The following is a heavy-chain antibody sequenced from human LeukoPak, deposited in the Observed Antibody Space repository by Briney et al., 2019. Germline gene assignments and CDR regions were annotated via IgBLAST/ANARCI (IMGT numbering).Heavy chain of an antibody. CDR3: AREQAMVRGVITLFDY. CDR1: GGSISSYY. D-gene: IGHD3-10*01. Sequence: SETLSLTCTVSGGSISSYYWSWIRQPAGKGLEWIGRIYTSGSTNYNPSLKSRVTMSVDTSKNQFSLKLSSVTAADTAVYYCAREQAMVRGVITLFDYWGQGTLVTVSS. V-gene: IGHV4-4*07. J-gene: IGHJ4*02. CDR2: IYTSGST.